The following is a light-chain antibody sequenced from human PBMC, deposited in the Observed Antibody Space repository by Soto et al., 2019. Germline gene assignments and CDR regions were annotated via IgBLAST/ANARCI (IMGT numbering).Light chain of an antibody. Sequence: EIVLPQSPGTLSLSPGERATLSCRAIQSLSNNIYLAWYQQKPGQAPRLLIYGASTRATGIPARFSGSGSGTEFTLTISSLQSEDFAVYYCQQYNNWPWTFGQGTKVDIK. CDR1: QSLSNN. J-gene: IGKJ1*01. V-gene: IGKV3-15*01. CDR2: GAS. CDR3: QQYNNWPWT.